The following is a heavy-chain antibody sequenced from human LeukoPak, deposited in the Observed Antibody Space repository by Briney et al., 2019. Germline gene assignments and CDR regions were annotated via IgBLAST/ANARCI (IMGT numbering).Heavy chain of an antibody. CDR3: ARRGTAGSI. V-gene: IGHV1-2*06. CDR2: INPNSGGT. CDR1: GYNLTGYY. J-gene: IGHJ3*02. D-gene: IGHD6-13*01. Sequence: GASVKVSCKASGYNLTGYYMHWVRQAPGQGLEWMGRINPNSGGTKYAQKFRGRVTMTRDTSISTAYMELSRLRSDDTAVYYCARRGTAGSIWGQGTMVTVSS.